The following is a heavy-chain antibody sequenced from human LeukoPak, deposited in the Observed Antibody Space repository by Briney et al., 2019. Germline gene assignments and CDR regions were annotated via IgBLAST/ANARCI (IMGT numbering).Heavy chain of an antibody. V-gene: IGHV3-66*01. CDR3: ASTTPKLVSYYYYGMDV. J-gene: IGHJ6*02. CDR1: GFTFSDYY. CDR2: IYSGGST. D-gene: IGHD1-14*01. Sequence: GGSLRLSCVASGFTFSDYYMSWIRQAPGKGLEWVSVIYSGGSTYYADSVKGRFTISRDNSKNTLYLQMNSLRAEDTAVYYCASTTPKLVSYYYYGMDVWGQGTTVTVSS.